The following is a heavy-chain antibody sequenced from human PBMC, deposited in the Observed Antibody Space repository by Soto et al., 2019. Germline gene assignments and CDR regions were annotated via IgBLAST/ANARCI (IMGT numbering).Heavy chain of an antibody. CDR3: ARVDCSSTSCSPFDY. V-gene: IGHV4-34*01. CDR2: INHSGST. CDR1: GGSFSGYY. J-gene: IGHJ4*02. Sequence: QVQLQQWGAGLLKPSETLSLTCAVYGGSFSGYYWSWIRQPPGKGLEWIGEINHSGSTNYNPSLKSRVTISVDTSKNQFSLKLSSATAADTAVYYCARVDCSSTSCSPFDYWGQGTLVTVSS. D-gene: IGHD2-2*01.